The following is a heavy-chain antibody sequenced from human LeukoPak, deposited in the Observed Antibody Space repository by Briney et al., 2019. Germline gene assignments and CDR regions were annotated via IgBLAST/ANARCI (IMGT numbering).Heavy chain of an antibody. V-gene: IGHV1-69*05. CDR2: IIPIFGTA. CDR1: GGTFSSYA. Sequence: GASVKVSCKAFGGTFSSYAISWVRQAPGQGLEWMGRIIPIFGTANYAQKFQGRVTITTDESTSTAYMELSSLRSEDTAVYYCARKGGYDYVWGSYLPYYFDYWGQGTLVTVSS. D-gene: IGHD3-16*02. CDR3: ARKGGYDYVWGSYLPYYFDY. J-gene: IGHJ4*02.